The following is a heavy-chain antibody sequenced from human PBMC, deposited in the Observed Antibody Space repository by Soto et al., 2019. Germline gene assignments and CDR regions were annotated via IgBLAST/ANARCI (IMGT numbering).Heavy chain of an antibody. V-gene: IGHV3-23*01. CDR3: AKGPAYYYDSSGYYYRPFDY. J-gene: IGHJ4*02. CDR2: ISGSGGST. D-gene: IGHD3-22*01. CDR1: GFTFSSYA. Sequence: GGSLRLSCAASGFTFSSYAMSWVRQAPGKGLEWVSAISGSGGSTYYADSVKGRFTISRDNSKNTLYLQMNSLRAEDTAVYYCAKGPAYYYDSSGYYYRPFDYWGQGTLVTVSP.